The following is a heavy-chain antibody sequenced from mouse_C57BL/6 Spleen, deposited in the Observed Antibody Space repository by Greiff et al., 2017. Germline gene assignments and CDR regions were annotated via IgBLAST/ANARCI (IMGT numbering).Heavy chain of an antibody. J-gene: IGHJ4*01. CDR1: GYTFTDYY. CDR2: ISPGSGNT. CDR3: ARESPVDYAMDY. V-gene: IGHV1-76*01. Sequence: QVQLQQSGAELVRPGASVKLSCKASGYTFTDYYINWVKQRPGQGLWWISRISPGSGNTYYNEKFKGKATLTAEKSSSTAYLQLSSLTSEDSAGYFCARESPVDYAMDYWGQGTSVTGSS.